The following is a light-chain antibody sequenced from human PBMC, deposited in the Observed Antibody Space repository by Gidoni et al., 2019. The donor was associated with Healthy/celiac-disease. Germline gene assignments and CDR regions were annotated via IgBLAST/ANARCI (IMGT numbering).Light chain of an antibody. Sequence: SYELTQPPSVSGSPGQTASITCSGDKLGDKYACWYQQKPGQSPVLVIYQDSKRPSGIPARFSGSNSGNTATLTISGTQAMDEADYYCQACDSSTVVFGGGTKLTVL. J-gene: IGLJ2*01. CDR1: KLGDKY. CDR3: QACDSSTVV. V-gene: IGLV3-1*01. CDR2: QDS.